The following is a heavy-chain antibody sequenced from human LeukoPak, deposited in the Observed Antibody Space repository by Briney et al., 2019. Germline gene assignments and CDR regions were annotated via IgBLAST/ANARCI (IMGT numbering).Heavy chain of an antibody. D-gene: IGHD4-23*01. V-gene: IGHV4-59*12. J-gene: IGHJ4*02. CDR2: VYSTGST. CDR3: ARNGGNSDYDY. Sequence: SETLSLTCTVSGGSISSDYWSWIRQPPGKGLEWIGYVYSTGSTNYNPSLKSRVTISVDTSKNQFSLKLNSVTAADTAVYYCARNGGNSDYDYWGQGTLVTVSA. CDR1: GGSISSDY.